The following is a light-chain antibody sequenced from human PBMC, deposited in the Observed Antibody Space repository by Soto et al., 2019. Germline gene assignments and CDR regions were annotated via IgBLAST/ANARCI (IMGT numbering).Light chain of an antibody. CDR2: GAS. Sequence: EIVLPQSPGTLSLSTGERATLSCRASQSVSSSYLAWYQQKPGQAPRLLIYGASSRATGIPDRFSGSGSGTDFTLTISRLEPDDCAVYYCQQDGSSPPITFGQGTRLEIK. CDR3: QQDGSSPPIT. J-gene: IGKJ5*01. V-gene: IGKV3-20*01. CDR1: QSVSSSY.